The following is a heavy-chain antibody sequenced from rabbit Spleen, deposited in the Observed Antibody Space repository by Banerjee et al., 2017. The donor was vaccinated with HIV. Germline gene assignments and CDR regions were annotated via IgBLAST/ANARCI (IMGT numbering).Heavy chain of an antibody. CDR2: IYTGSSGST. CDR3: ARGISLASRIYYFNL. V-gene: IGHV1S45*01. D-gene: IGHD3-1*01. CDR1: GIDFSSYFY. Sequence: QQQLVESGGGLVQPGGTLTLTCKASGIDFSSYFYICWVRQAPGKGLELIACIYTGSSGSTYYASWVIGRFTISKTSSTTVTLQMTSLTAADTATYFCARGISLASRIYYFNLWGPGTLVTVS. J-gene: IGHJ4*01.